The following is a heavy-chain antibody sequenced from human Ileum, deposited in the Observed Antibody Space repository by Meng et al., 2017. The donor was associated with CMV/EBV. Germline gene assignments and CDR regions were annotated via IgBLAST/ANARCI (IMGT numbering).Heavy chain of an antibody. Sequence: QVKRQQSGPGLVKTSQTLLLTCAISGDSVSSTTVTWNWIRQSPSRGLEWLGRTYYRSKWFNDYALSVRGRITINPDISKNQLSLQLNSVTPEDTAVYYCVRLTGNSWLDYWGRGTLVTVSS. CDR3: VRLTGNSWLDY. J-gene: IGHJ4*02. D-gene: IGHD6-13*01. CDR2: TYYRSKWFN. CDR1: GDSVSSTTVT. V-gene: IGHV6-1*01.